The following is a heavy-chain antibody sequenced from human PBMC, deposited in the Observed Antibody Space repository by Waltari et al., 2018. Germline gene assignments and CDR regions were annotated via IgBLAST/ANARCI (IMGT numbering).Heavy chain of an antibody. Sequence: QVQLVQSGADVKKPGASVRVSCKASGSTFNGYAIHWVRQAPGQGLEWMGRITPNSGATVYAQNLQGRVTMTRDTSISTAYMELSRLTSDDTAVYYCVRDGHKYDFDFWGQGTLVTVPS. J-gene: IGHJ4*02. D-gene: IGHD2-2*01. CDR1: GSTFNGYA. V-gene: IGHV1-2*06. CDR3: VRDGHKYDFDF. CDR2: ITPNSGAT.